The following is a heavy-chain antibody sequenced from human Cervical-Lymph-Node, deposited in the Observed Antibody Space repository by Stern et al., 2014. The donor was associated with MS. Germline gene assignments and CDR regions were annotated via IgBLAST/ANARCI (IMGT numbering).Heavy chain of an antibody. V-gene: IGHV4-59*02. CDR1: GGSVSNSY. CDR3: ARDVGMDV. CDR2: IYHSGGA. Sequence: QVQLQESGPGLVKPSETLSLTCTVSGGSVSNSYWSWIRQPPGQGLEWIGNIYHSGGANSNPSLKSRVTMSVDTSKNQFSLRLSSVTAADTAVYYCARDVGMDVWGQGTTVTVSS. J-gene: IGHJ6*02.